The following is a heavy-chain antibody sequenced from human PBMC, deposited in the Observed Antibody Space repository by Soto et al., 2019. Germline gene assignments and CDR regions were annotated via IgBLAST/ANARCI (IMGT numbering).Heavy chain of an antibody. J-gene: IGHJ3*02. CDR1: GGSFSGYY. CDR3: AREGYNWNYDDFDI. Sequence: SETLSLTCAVYGGSFSGYYWSWIRQPPGKGLEWIGEINHSGSTNYNPSLKSRVTISVDTSKNQFSLKLSSVTAADTAVYYCAREGYNWNYDDFDIWGQGTMVTVSS. CDR2: INHSGST. D-gene: IGHD1-7*01. V-gene: IGHV4-34*01.